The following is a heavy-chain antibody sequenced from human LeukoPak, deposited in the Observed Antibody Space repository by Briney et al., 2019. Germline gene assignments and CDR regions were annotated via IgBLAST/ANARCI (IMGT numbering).Heavy chain of an antibody. CDR2: VFGTGTST. V-gene: IGHV3-23*01. CDR3: ARGRNAFDI. Sequence: GGSLRLSCAASGFTFSSYAMSWVRQAPGKGLEWVSSVFGTGTSTYYADSVKGRFTISRDNSKNTMYLQMNSLRAEDTAVYYCARGRNAFDIWGQGTMVTVSS. J-gene: IGHJ3*02. CDR1: GFTFSSYA.